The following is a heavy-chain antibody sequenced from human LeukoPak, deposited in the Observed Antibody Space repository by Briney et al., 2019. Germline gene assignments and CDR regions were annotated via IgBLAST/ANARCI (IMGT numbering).Heavy chain of an antibody. CDR3: ARDLSSSWYGLDY. D-gene: IGHD6-13*01. CDR1: GFTFSSYS. J-gene: IGHJ4*02. Sequence: GGSLRLSCAAPGFTFSSYSMNWVRQAPGKGLEWVSYISSSSSTIYYADSVKGRFTISRDNAKNSLYLQMNSLRAEDTAVYYCARDLSSSWYGLDYWGQGTLVTVSS. CDR2: ISSSSSTI. V-gene: IGHV3-48*01.